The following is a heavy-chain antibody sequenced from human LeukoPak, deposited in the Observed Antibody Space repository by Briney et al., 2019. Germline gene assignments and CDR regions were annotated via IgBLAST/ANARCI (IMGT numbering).Heavy chain of an antibody. Sequence: ASVKVSCKASGYTFTGYYMHWVRHAPGQGLEWMGWINPNSGGTNYAQKFQGRVTMTRDTSISTAYMELSRLRSDDTAVYHCARESGIAENAFDIWGQGTMVTVSS. CDR2: INPNSGGT. V-gene: IGHV1-2*02. D-gene: IGHD6-13*01. CDR1: GYTFTGYY. J-gene: IGHJ3*02. CDR3: ARESGIAENAFDI.